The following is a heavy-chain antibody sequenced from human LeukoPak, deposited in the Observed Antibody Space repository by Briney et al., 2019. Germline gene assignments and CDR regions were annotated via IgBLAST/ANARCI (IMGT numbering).Heavy chain of an antibody. V-gene: IGHV1-2*02. Sequence: GASVKVSCKASGYTFTGYYMHWVRQAPGQGLEWMGWINPNIGGTNYAQNFQGRVTMTRDTSITTAYMELSSLTSADTAVYFCARSAEHCNNGVCFTDYYMDVWGKGTTVTVSS. D-gene: IGHD2-8*01. CDR3: ARSAEHCNNGVCFTDYYMDV. J-gene: IGHJ6*03. CDR1: GYTFTGYY. CDR2: INPNIGGT.